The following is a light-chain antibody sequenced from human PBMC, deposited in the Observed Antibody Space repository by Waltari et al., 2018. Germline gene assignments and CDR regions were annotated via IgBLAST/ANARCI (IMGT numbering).Light chain of an antibody. J-gene: IGKJ1*01. CDR2: NAS. CDR1: PSLSRP. CDR3: QHYVTLPAT. V-gene: IGKV3-20*01. Sequence: DIVLTQSLATLSLSPGERATLSCRTSPSLSRPLLWYQQKPGQAPRLLIYNASRRATGIPDRFIGSGSGTDFSLTISRLEPEDFAVYYCQHYVTLPATFGQGTRVELK.